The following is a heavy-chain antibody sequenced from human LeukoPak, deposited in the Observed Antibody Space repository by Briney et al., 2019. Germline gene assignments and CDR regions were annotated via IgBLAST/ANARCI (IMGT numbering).Heavy chain of an antibody. CDR1: GGSISSYY. CDR2: IYYSGST. CDR3: ARGPFLAAAMRGWFDP. D-gene: IGHD2-2*01. Sequence: SETLSLTCTVSGGSISSYYWSWIRQPPGKGLEWIGYIYYSGSTNYNPSLKSRVTISVDTSKNQFSLKLSSVTAADTAVYYCARGPFLAAAMRGWFDPWGQGTLVTVSS. J-gene: IGHJ5*02. V-gene: IGHV4-59*12.